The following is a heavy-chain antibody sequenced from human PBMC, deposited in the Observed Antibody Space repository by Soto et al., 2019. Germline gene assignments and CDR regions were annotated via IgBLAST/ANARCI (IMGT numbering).Heavy chain of an antibody. CDR2: ISYDGSNK. J-gene: IGHJ4*02. CDR3: AKDDGIGWLLRGTYYFDY. Sequence: GGSLRLSCAASGFTFSSYGMHWVRQAPGKGLEWVAVISYDGSNKYYADSVKGRFTISRDNSKNTLYLQMNSLRAEDTAVYYCAKDDGIGWLLRGTYYFDYWGQGTLVTVSS. D-gene: IGHD3-22*01. CDR1: GFTFSSYG. V-gene: IGHV3-30*18.